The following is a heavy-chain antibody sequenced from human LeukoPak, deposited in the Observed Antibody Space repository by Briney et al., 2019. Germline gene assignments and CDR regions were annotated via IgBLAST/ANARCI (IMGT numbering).Heavy chain of an antibody. Sequence: SVKVACKASGGTLSSYTIGWVLQAPGQGLEWMARIIPILGIANYAQKFQGRVTITADKSTSTAYMELSSMTSEDSAVYYCARVYCSSISCSGDYWAQGTLVTVSS. J-gene: IGHJ4*02. V-gene: IGHV1-69*02. CDR1: GGTLSSYT. D-gene: IGHD2-2*01. CDR3: ARVYCSSISCSGDY. CDR2: IIPILGIA.